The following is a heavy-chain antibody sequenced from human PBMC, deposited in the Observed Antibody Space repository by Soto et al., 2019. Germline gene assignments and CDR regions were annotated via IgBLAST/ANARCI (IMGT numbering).Heavy chain of an antibody. CDR1: GGSISSGGYS. D-gene: IGHD4-17*01. Sequence: SETLSLTCAVSGGSISSGGYSWSWIRQPPGKGLEWIGYIYHSGSTYYNPSLKSRVTISVDRSKNQFSLKLSSVTAADTAVYYCARGPVYDYGDYGVDYWGQGTLVTVSS. V-gene: IGHV4-30-2*01. CDR3: ARGPVYDYGDYGVDY. CDR2: IYHSGST. J-gene: IGHJ4*02.